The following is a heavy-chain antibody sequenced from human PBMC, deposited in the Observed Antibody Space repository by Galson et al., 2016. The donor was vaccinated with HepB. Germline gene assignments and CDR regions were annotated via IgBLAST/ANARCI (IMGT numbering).Heavy chain of an antibody. Sequence: ETLSLTCTVSGVSIGSSYYWVWVRQPPGKGLEWIGSIHYSGSIYDNPSLKGRVTKSVDVSKNQFSLELSFVTAADTAVYYCARVAYDFWSGYFGPQTYYYYMDVWGKGTTVTVSS. CDR1: GVSIGSSYY. J-gene: IGHJ6*03. V-gene: IGHV4-39*01. CDR2: IHYSGSI. CDR3: ARVAYDFWSGYFGPQTYYYYMDV. D-gene: IGHD3-3*01.